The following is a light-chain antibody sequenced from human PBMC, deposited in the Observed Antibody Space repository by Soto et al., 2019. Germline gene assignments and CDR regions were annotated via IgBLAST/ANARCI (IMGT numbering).Light chain of an antibody. J-gene: IGLJ1*01. CDR3: SSYTSSSTPYV. V-gene: IGLV2-14*01. CDR2: DVS. Sequence: LTQPASVSVSPGQSITISCTGTSSDVGGYNYVSWYQQHPGKAPKLMIYDVSNRPSGVSNRFSGSKSGNTASLTISGLQAEDEADYYCSSYTSSSTPYVFGTGTKVTVL. CDR1: SSDVGGYNY.